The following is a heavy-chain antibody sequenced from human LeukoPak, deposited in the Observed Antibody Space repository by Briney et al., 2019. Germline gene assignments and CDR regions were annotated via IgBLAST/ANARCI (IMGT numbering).Heavy chain of an antibody. Sequence: PGGSLRLSCAASGFTFSGYAMSWVRQAPGKGLEWVSGISGSYGSTYYADSVKGRFTISRDNSKNTLFLQMNSLRAEDTAVYYCARSMVRGVIGGVDYRGQGTLVTVSS. D-gene: IGHD3-10*01. CDR3: ARSMVRGVIGGVDY. J-gene: IGHJ4*02. V-gene: IGHV3-23*01. CDR1: GFTFSGYA. CDR2: ISGSYGST.